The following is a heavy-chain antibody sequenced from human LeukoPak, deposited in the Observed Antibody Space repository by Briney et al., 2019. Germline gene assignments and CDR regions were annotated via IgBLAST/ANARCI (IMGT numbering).Heavy chain of an antibody. D-gene: IGHD3-10*01. J-gene: IGHJ4*02. CDR2: ISYDGRNK. CDR1: GFTFSRYG. V-gene: IGHV3-30*03. CDR3: AREGWFGELLRHPFDY. Sequence: GGSLRLSCAASGFTFSRYGMHWVRQAPGKGLEWVAVISYDGRNKYYADSVKGRFTISRDNSKNTLYLQMNSLRVEDTAVYYCAREGWFGELLRHPFDYWGQGTLVTVSS.